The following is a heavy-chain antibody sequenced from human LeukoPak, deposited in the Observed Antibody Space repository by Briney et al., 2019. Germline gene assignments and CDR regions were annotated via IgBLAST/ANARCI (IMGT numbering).Heavy chain of an antibody. CDR3: ARVGVIRSDAFDI. V-gene: IGHV3-7*01. CDR2: IKQDGSEK. Sequence: GGSLRLSCAASGFIFSSYWMSWVRQAPGKGLEWVANIKQDGSEKYYVDSVKGRFTISRDNAKNSLYLQMNSLRAEDTAVYYCARVGVIRSDAFDIWGQGTMVTVSS. CDR1: GFIFSSYW. J-gene: IGHJ3*02. D-gene: IGHD2-21*01.